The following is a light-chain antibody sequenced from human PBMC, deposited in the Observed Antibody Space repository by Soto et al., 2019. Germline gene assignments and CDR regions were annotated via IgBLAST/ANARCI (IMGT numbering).Light chain of an antibody. CDR1: QSVSSN. Sequence: EIVMTQSPAILSVSPGERATLSCRASQSVSSNLAWYQQKPGQAPRLLIYGASTRATGIPARFSGSGSGTEFTLTITSLQSEDSAVYYCQQYNNWPPYTFVQVTKLEIK. CDR3: QQYNNWPPYT. CDR2: GAS. J-gene: IGKJ2*01. V-gene: IGKV3-15*01.